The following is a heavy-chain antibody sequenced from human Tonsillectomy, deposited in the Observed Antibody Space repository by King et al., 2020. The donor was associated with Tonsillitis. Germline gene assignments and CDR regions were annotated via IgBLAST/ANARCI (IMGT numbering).Heavy chain of an antibody. V-gene: IGHV3-30*19. CDR2: ISYHGSNI. CDR3: ARERLYSGGWGIDS. J-gene: IGHJ4*02. CDR1: GFSFSSYG. Sequence: VQLVESGGGVVQPGRSLRLSCAASGFSFSSYGMHWVRQAPGKGLEWVAVISYHGSNIHYADSVEGRFTISRDNSNNTLYLQMNSLRAEDTAVYYCARERLYSGGWGIDSWGQGALLTVSS. D-gene: IGHD6-19*01.